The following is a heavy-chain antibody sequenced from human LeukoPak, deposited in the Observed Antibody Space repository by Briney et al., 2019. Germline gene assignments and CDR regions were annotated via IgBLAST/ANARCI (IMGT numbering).Heavy chain of an antibody. CDR3: ARPGCSGSSCYSGFDY. V-gene: IGHV5-51*01. D-gene: IGHD2-15*01. CDR2: IYPGDSET. J-gene: IGHJ4*02. CDR1: GYSFTSYW. Sequence: GQSLKFSCNGSGYSFTSYWIGWARYVPGKGRGWMGIIYPGDSETRYSTSFQGQVTISADKSISTAYLEWSSLKASDSAMYYCARPGCSGSSCYSGFDYWRQGTLVTVSS.